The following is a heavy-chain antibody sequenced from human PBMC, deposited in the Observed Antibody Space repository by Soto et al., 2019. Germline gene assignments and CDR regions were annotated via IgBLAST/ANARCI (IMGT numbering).Heavy chain of an antibody. CDR3: ATSQDGYSYYFDY. J-gene: IGHJ4*02. CDR2: IDPSDSYT. CDR1: GYSFTSYW. D-gene: IGHD5-18*01. Sequence: GESLKISCKGSGYSFTSYWISWVRQMPGKGLEWMGRIDPSDSYTIYSPSFQGHVTISADKSISTAYLQWSSLKASDTAMYYCATSQDGYSYYFDYWGQGTLVTVSS. V-gene: IGHV5-10-1*01.